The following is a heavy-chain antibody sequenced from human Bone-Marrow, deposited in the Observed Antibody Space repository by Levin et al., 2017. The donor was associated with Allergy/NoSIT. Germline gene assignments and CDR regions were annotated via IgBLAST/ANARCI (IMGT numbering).Heavy chain of an antibody. Sequence: SETLSLTCSVSGVSVDSVSYYWTWIRQPPGKGLEWIGHMYYTGTTNYNPSVKSRVTISLETSKNQFSLKLTSVTPADTAVYYCARVMNATVGVDPWGQGTLVTVSS. J-gene: IGHJ5*02. CDR1: GVSVDSVSYY. CDR3: ARVMNATVGVDP. D-gene: IGHD1-1*01. CDR2: MYYTGTT. V-gene: IGHV4-61*01.